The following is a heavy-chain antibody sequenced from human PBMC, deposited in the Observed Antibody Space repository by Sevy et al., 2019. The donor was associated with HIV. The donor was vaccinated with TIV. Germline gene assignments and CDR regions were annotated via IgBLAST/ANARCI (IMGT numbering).Heavy chain of an antibody. CDR1: GFTFSSYS. J-gene: IGHJ3*02. Sequence: GGSLRLSCAASGFTFSSYSMNWVRQAPGKGLEWVSYISSSSSTIYYADSVKGRFTISRDNAKNSLYLQMNSLRDEDTAVYYCARDHFYDYVWGSYRPDAFDILGQGTLVTVSS. CDR3: ARDHFYDYVWGSYRPDAFDI. D-gene: IGHD3-16*02. CDR2: ISSSSSTI. V-gene: IGHV3-48*02.